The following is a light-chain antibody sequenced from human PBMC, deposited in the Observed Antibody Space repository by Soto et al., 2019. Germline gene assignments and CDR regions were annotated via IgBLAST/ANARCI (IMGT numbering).Light chain of an antibody. V-gene: IGKV3-11*01. CDR3: QQRKHWPPIT. CDR2: DSS. J-gene: IGKJ5*01. Sequence: EIVMTQSPATLSVSPGETATLSCSSSQSVDKFLAWYQQRPGQPPRLLIFDSSNRATGVPVRFSGSGSGTVFTLTIGSLEPEDSAVYYCQQRKHWPPITFGQGTRLEI. CDR1: QSVDKF.